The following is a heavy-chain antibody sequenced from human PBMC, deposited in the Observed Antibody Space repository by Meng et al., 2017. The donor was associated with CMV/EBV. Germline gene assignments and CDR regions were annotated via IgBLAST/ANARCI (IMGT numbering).Heavy chain of an antibody. CDR3: AYYDILTGLRN. V-gene: IGHV4-34*01. CDR1: GGSFSGYY. CDR2: INHSGST. J-gene: IGHJ4*02. D-gene: IGHD3-9*01. Sequence: GSLSLTCAVYGGSFSGYYWSWIRQPPGKGLEWIGEINHSGSTNYNPSLKSRVTISVDTSKNQFSLKLSSVTAADTAVYYCAYYDILTGLRNWGQGTLVTVSS.